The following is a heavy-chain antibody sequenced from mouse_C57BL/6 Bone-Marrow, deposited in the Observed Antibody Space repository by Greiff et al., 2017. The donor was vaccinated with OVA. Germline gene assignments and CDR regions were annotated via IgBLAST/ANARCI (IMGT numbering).Heavy chain of an antibody. V-gene: IGHV1-4*01. CDR3: ARRGRYFDY. CDR1: GYTFTSYT. J-gene: IGHJ2*01. CDR2: INPSSGYT. Sequence: LVESGAELARPGASVKMSCKASGYTFTSYTMHWVKQRPGQGLEWIGYINPSSGYTKYNQKFKDKATLTADKSSSTAYMQLSSLTSEDSAVYYCARRGRYFDYWGQGTTLTVSS.